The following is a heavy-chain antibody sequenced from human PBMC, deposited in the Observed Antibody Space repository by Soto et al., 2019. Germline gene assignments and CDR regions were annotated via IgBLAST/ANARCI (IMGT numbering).Heavy chain of an antibody. Sequence: QVQLVESGGGVVQPGRSLRLSCAASGFTFSSYAMNWVRQAPGKGLEWVAVISYDGSNKYYADSVKGRFTISRDNSKNTLYLQMNSLRAEDTAVYYCARDDHLAGTGSQVQGPYYYYYYGMDVWGQGTTVTVSS. CDR3: ARDDHLAGTGSQVQGPYYYYYYGMDV. D-gene: IGHD6-13*01. CDR2: ISYDGSNK. CDR1: GFTFSSYA. V-gene: IGHV3-30-3*01. J-gene: IGHJ6*02.